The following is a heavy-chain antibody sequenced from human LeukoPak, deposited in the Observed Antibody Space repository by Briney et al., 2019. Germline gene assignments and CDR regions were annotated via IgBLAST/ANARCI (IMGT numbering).Heavy chain of an antibody. CDR3: ASDYGDYST. CDR1: GFTFSSYW. CDR2: IKSDGSRT. Sequence: PGGSLRLSCAVSGFTFSSYWMHWVRQAPGKGLVWVSRIKSDGSRTDYADSVKGRFTISRDNAKNTLYLQMNSLRAEDTAVYYCASDYGDYSTWGQGTLVTVSS. J-gene: IGHJ5*02. D-gene: IGHD4-17*01. V-gene: IGHV3-74*01.